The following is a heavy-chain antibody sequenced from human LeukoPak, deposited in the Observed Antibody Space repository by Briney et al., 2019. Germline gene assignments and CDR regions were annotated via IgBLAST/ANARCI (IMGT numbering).Heavy chain of an antibody. D-gene: IGHD1-1*01. J-gene: IGHJ4*02. CDR3: AVLDGGTFDY. CDR2: ISSSGSTI. Sequence: VGSLRLSCAASGFTFSSYEMNWVRQAPGKGLEWVSYISSSGSTIYYADSVKGRFTISRDNAKNSLYLQMNSLRAEDTAVYYCAVLDGGTFDYWGQGTLVTVSS. V-gene: IGHV3-48*03. CDR1: GFTFSSYE.